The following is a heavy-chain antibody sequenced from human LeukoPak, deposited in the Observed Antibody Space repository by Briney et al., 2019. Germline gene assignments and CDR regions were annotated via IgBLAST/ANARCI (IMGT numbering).Heavy chain of an antibody. V-gene: IGHV4-30-4*01. CDR2: IYYSGST. CDR3: ARGLFRYGQYDY. CDR1: GGSISSGGYY. J-gene: IGHJ4*02. Sequence: PSQTLSLTCTVSGGSISSGGYYWSWIRQPPGKGLEWIGYIYYSGSTYYNPSLKSRVTISVDTSKNQFSLKLSSVTAADTAVYYCARGLFRYGQYDYWGQGTLVTVSS. D-gene: IGHD4-11*01.